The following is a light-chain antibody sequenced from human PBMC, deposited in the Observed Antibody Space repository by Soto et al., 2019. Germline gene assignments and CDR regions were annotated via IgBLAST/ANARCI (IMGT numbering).Light chain of an antibody. Sequence: DVDLTQAPLSLAVTLGQPASISCTSSQSLVYSDAYTYLNWFQQRPGQSPRRLIYQVLNRDSCVPERFRGSGSGNDFTLKLSRVEAEDVGVYFCMQCTPGPLTFGGGTKVEIK. J-gene: IGKJ4*01. CDR2: QVL. CDR1: QSLVYSDAYTY. V-gene: IGKV2-30*01. CDR3: MQCTPGPLT.